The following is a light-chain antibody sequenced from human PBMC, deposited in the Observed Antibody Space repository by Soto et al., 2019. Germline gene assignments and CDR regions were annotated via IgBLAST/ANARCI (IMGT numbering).Light chain of an antibody. J-gene: IGKJ1*01. CDR1: QSVSNN. CDR2: GAS. V-gene: IGKV3-15*01. CDR3: QQSDNWPPT. Sequence: EIVLTQSPGTLSLSPGERATLSCRASQSVSNNYLAWYQQKPGQAPRLLIYGASTRATGIPARFSGSGSGTEFTLTISSLQSEDFAVYSCQQSDNWPPTLGQGTKVDIK.